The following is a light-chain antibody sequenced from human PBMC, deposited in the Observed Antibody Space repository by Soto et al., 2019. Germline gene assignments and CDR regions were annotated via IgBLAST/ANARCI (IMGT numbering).Light chain of an antibody. J-gene: IGKJ1*01. V-gene: IGKV1-8*01. CDR1: KGIRSY. CDR2: AAS. Sequence: TGSRRESKGIRSYLAWYQPTPGQAPKLLIYAASTLHSGVPSRFICSRPGTEFTRALRSLQYEDTETPFCQAYCTSTRRFGQGTKVDIK. CDR3: QAYCTSTRR.